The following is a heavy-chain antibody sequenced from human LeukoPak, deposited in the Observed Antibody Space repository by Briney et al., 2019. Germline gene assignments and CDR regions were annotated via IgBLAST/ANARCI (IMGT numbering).Heavy chain of an antibody. J-gene: IGHJ2*01. CDR3: ASTPSVGDYFPWYFDF. CDR2: ISYSSTYI. Sequence: PGGSLRLSCAASGITFSTYSMNWVRQAPGRGLGWVSSISYSSTYIYYEDSVRGRFTISRDNARNSLYLQMNSLRAEDTAVYYCASTPSVGDYFPWYFDFWGRGALVPVSS. D-gene: IGHD2/OR15-2a*01. V-gene: IGHV3-21*01. CDR1: GITFSTYS.